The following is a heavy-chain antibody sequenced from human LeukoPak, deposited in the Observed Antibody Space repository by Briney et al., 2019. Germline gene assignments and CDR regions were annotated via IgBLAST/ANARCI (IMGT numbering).Heavy chain of an antibody. V-gene: IGHV3-30*02. Sequence: GGSLRLSCVASGFPFNKNAMHWVRQGPGKGLEWVAYIAHHGNDKYYAVSVKGRFTISRDNSKRTLFLQLNSLRLDDTAVYYCAKDGAWSCTDWGQGALVTVSS. CDR2: IAHHGNDK. J-gene: IGHJ4*02. CDR3: AKDGAWSCTD. D-gene: IGHD2-21*02. CDR1: GFPFNKNA.